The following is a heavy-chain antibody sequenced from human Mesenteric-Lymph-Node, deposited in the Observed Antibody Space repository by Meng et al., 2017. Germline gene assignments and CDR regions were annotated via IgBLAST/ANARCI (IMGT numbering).Heavy chain of an antibody. J-gene: IGHJ4*02. CDR3: ARGGAVWDFDY. V-gene: IGHV4-59*01. CDR2: IYYSGTT. Sequence: QLQLQESGPGLVKPSETLSLSCTVSGGSISNYYWHWIRQPPGKGLEWIGYIYYSGTTNYNPSLMSRLTISVDTSKNQFSLKLNSVTAADTAVYYCARGGAVWDFDYWGQGTLVTVSS. CDR1: GGSISNYY. D-gene: IGHD1-26*01.